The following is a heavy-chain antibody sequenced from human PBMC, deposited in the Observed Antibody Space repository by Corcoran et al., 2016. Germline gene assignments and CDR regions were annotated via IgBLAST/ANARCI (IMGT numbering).Heavy chain of an antibody. J-gene: IGHJ5*02. V-gene: IGHV5-10-1*03. D-gene: IGHD1-7*01. CDR1: GYSFTSYW. CDR3: ASEGTPISNWFDP. CDR2: IDPSDSYT. Sequence: EVQLVQSGAEVKKPGESLRISCKGSGYSFTSYWISWVRQMPGKGLEWMGRIDPSDSYTNYSPSFQGHVTITADKSISTAYLQGSSLKASDTAMYYCASEGTPISNWFDPWGQGTLVTVSS.